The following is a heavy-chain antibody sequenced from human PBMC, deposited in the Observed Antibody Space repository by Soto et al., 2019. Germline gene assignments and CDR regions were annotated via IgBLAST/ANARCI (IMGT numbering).Heavy chain of an antibody. V-gene: IGHV1-18*01. CDR1: GYTFTSYG. D-gene: IGHD2-15*01. CDR2: ISAYNGNT. J-gene: IGHJ6*03. Sequence: ASVKVSCKASGYTFTSYGISWVRQAPGQGLEWMGWISAYNGNTNYAQKLQGRVTMTTDTSTSTAYMELRSLRSDDTAVYYCALWDIVNYYYYMDVWGKGTTVTVSS. CDR3: ALWDIVNYYYYMDV.